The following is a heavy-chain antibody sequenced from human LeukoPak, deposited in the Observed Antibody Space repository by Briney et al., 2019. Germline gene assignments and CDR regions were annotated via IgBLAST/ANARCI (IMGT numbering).Heavy chain of an antibody. CDR3: ARVGVEGASCYDY. CDR2: INPNSGVT. D-gene: IGHD2-2*01. V-gene: IGHV1-2*02. J-gene: IGHJ4*02. Sequence: ASVKVSCKASGYTFTGYYMHWVRQAPGQGLEWMGWINPNSGVTNYAQKFQGRVTMTRDTSISTAYVELSSLRSDDTAVYYCARVGVEGASCYDYWGQGTLVTVSS. CDR1: GYTFTGYY.